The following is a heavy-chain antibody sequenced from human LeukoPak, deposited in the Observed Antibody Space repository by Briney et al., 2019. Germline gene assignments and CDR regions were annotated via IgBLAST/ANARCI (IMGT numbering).Heavy chain of an antibody. CDR3: AGIAADGGPFDY. Sequence: VSAISGSGGSTYYADSVKGRFTISRDNSKNTLYLQMNSLRAEDTAVYYCAGIAADGGPFDYWGQGTLVTVSS. J-gene: IGHJ4*02. CDR2: ISGSGGST. V-gene: IGHV3-23*01. D-gene: IGHD6-13*01.